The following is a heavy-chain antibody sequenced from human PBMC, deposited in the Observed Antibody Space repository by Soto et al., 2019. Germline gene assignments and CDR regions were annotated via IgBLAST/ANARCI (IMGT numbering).Heavy chain of an antibody. D-gene: IGHD1-20*01. J-gene: IGHJ6*02. Sequence: HPGGSLRLSCAASGFTFSSYDMHWVRQATGKGLEWVSAIGTAGDTYYPGSVKGRFTISRENAKNSLYLQMNSLRAGDTAVYYCARDKSYNWNDVRYYYGMDVWGQGTTVTVSS. CDR3: ARDKSYNWNDVRYYYGMDV. CDR2: IGTAGDT. V-gene: IGHV3-13*04. CDR1: GFTFSSYD.